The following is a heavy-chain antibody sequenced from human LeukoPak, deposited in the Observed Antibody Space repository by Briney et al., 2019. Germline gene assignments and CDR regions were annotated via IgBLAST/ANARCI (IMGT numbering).Heavy chain of an antibody. Sequence: SETLSLTCAVYGGSFSGYYWSWIRQPPGKGLEGIGEINHSGSTNYNPSLQSRVTISVDTSKNQFSLKLSSVTAADTAVYYCARGSALLWFGELPDWGQGTLVTVSS. CDR3: ARGSALLWFGELPD. D-gene: IGHD3-10*01. J-gene: IGHJ4*02. V-gene: IGHV4-34*01. CDR1: GGSFSGYY. CDR2: INHSGST.